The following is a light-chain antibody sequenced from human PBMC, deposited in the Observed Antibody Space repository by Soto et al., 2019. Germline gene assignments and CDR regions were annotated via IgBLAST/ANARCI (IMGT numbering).Light chain of an antibody. CDR2: KAS. V-gene: IGKV1-5*03. CDR3: QHDNSYSEA. Sequence: DIQMTQSPSTLSGSVGDRVTITCRASQTISSWLAWYQQKPGKAPKLLIYKASTLKSGVPSRFSGSGSGTEFTLTIISLQPDDFATYYCQHDNSYSEAFGQGTKV. J-gene: IGKJ1*01. CDR1: QTISSW.